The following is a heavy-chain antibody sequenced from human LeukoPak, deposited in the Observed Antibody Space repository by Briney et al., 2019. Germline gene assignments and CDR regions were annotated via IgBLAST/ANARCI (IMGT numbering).Heavy chain of an antibody. J-gene: IGHJ6*03. D-gene: IGHD4-17*01. CDR3: ARVGHDYGDPRDYYYMDV. Sequence: GRSLRLSCAASGFTFSSCAMHWVRQAPGRGLEWVAVISYDGSNKYYADSVKGRFTISRDNSKNTLYLQMNSLRAEDTAVYYCARVGHDYGDPRDYYYMDVWGKGTTVTVSS. V-gene: IGHV3-30*01. CDR2: ISYDGSNK. CDR1: GFTFSSCA.